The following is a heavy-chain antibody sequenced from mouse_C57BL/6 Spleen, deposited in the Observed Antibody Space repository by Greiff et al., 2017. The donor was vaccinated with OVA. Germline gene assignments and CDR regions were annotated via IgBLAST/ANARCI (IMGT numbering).Heavy chain of an antibody. Sequence: QVQLKESGAELVRPGASVTLSCKASGYTFTDYEMHWVKQTPVHGLEWIGAIDPETGGTASNQKFTGKAILTADKSSSTAYMELRSLTSEDSAVYYCTRKENGYDVGFAYWGQGTLVTVSA. V-gene: IGHV1-15*01. CDR1: GYTFTDYE. J-gene: IGHJ3*01. CDR3: TRKENGYDVGFAY. D-gene: IGHD2-2*01. CDR2: IDPETGGT.